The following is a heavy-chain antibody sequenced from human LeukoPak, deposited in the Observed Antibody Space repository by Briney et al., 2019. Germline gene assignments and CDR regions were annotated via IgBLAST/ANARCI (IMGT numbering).Heavy chain of an antibody. CDR2: INHSGST. D-gene: IGHD3-9*01. CDR3: ARTDRRYFDWIATPYMDV. Sequence: SETLSLTCAVYGGSFSGYYWSWIRQPPGKGLEWIGEINHSGSTNYNPSLKSRVTISVDTSKNQFSLKLSSVTAADTAVYYCARTDRRYFDWIATPYMDVWGKGTTVTISS. J-gene: IGHJ6*03. V-gene: IGHV4-34*01. CDR1: GGSFSGYY.